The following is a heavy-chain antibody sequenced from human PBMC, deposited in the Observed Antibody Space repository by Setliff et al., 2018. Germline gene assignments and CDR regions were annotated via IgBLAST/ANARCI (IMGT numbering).Heavy chain of an antibody. CDR2: MYYSGST. Sequence: PSETLSLTCTVSGGSISSYYWSWIRQPPGKGLEWIGYMYYSGSTNYNPSFKSRVTISVDTSKNQFSLKLSSVAAADTAVYYCARGFDVCGGGACYTDGPYYFDYWGLGTLVTVSS. J-gene: IGHJ4*02. CDR1: GGSISSYY. CDR3: ARGFDVCGGGACYTDGPYYFDY. V-gene: IGHV4-59*12. D-gene: IGHD2-21*02.